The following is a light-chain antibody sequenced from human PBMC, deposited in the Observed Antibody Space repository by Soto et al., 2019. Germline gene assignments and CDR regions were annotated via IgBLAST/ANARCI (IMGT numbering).Light chain of an antibody. J-gene: IGKJ1*01. CDR3: QQSYSTPPWT. CDR1: QGIRND. V-gene: IGKV1-39*01. CDR2: AAS. Sequence: QMTQSPSSLSASVGDTVTITCRASQGIRNDLGWYLQKPGKAPKLLIYAASNLQSGVPSRFSGSGSGTDFTLTISSLQPEDFATYFCQQSYSTPPWTFGQGTKVDIK.